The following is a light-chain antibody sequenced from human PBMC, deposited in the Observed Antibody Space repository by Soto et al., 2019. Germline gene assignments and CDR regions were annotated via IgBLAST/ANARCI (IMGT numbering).Light chain of an antibody. CDR2: WAS. CDR3: QQYYTTPRT. V-gene: IGKV4-1*01. J-gene: IGKJ1*01. CDR1: QSILYSSNNKNY. Sequence: DIVMTQSPDSLAVSLGERASINCKSSQSILYSSNNKNYLAWYQQKPGQPPKLLIYWASTRESGVPDRFSGSGSGTDFTLTISSLQAGDGAVYYCQQYYTTPRTFGQGTKVEIK.